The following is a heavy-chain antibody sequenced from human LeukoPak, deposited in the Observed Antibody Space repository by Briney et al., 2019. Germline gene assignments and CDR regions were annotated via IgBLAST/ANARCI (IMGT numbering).Heavy chain of an antibody. CDR2: ISDRSSSI. V-gene: IGHV3-48*04. D-gene: IGHD3-22*01. CDR3: ARNPKFYDSSGSVTKYFDY. J-gene: IGHJ4*02. CDR1: GFIFSSYS. Sequence: GGSLRLSCAASGFIFSSYSMNWVRLAPGKGLEWVSYISDRSSSIYYADSVKGRFTISRDNAKNSLYLQMNSVRAEDTAVYYCARNPKFYDSSGSVTKYFDYWGQGALVTVSS.